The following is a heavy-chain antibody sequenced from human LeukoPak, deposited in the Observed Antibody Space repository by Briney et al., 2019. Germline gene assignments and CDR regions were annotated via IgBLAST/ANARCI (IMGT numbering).Heavy chain of an antibody. CDR3: ARQEGPTTFDAFDI. Sequence: SQTLSLTCAISGDSVSSNSAALNWIRQSPSRGLEWLGRTYYRSKWYNDYAVSVKSRITINPDTSKNQFSLQLNSVTPEDTAVYYCARQEGPTTFDAFDIWGQGTMVTVSS. CDR1: GDSVSSNSAA. CDR2: TYYRSKWYN. D-gene: IGHD2/OR15-2a*01. V-gene: IGHV6-1*01. J-gene: IGHJ3*02.